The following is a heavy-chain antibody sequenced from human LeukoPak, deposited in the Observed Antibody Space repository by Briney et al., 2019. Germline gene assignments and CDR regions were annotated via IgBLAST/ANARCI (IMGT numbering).Heavy chain of an antibody. J-gene: IGHJ5*02. Sequence: GGSLRLSCAASGFTFSSYSMNWVGQAPGKGLEWVSSISSSSSYIYYSDSVKGRFTISRDNAKNSLNLQMNSLRAEDPAVYYCARDPTRGSWTFEPWGQGTLVTVSS. CDR1: GFTFSSYS. V-gene: IGHV3-21*01. CDR2: ISSSSSYI. D-gene: IGHD6-13*01. CDR3: ARDPTRGSWTFEP.